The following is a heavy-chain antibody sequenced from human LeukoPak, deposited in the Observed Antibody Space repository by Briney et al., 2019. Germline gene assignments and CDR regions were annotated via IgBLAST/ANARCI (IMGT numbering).Heavy chain of an antibody. CDR2: VYNSGDT. CDR3: AKHRLRWSLIDY. V-gene: IGHV4-59*08. J-gene: IGHJ4*02. Sequence: SETLSLTCTVSGGSTSSDYWSWIRQSPGKGLEWVGYVYNSGDTGKNPSLKSRVTILLDTSKNQCSLKLTSVSAADTAVYYCAKHRLRWSLIDYWGQGTLVTVSS. D-gene: IGHD4-17*01. CDR1: GGSTSSDY.